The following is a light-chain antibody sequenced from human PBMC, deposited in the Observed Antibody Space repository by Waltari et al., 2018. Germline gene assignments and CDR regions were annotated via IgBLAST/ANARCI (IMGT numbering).Light chain of an antibody. J-gene: IGLJ2*01. V-gene: IGLV2-8*01. Sequence: QSALTQPPSASGSPGQSVTISCTGTSSDVGAYNYVSWYQQHPGKAPKLVIYEVSKRPSGFPARFSGSKSGNTASLTVSGLQAEDEADYSCSSYVGSNIVVFGGGTKLTVL. CDR1: SSDVGAYNY. CDR2: EVS. CDR3: SSYVGSNIVV.